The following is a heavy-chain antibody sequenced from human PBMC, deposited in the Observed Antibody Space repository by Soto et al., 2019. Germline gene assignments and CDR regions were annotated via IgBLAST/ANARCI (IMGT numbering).Heavy chain of an antibody. CDR2: IYSAGSA. CDR3: ARVHRSRHHYFDY. CDR1: GFTVSSYR. Sequence: GSLRLSCAASGFTVSSYRMSWVRQAPGKGLEWVSVIYSAGSADFADSVKGRLTISRDNSKNTLYLQMSSLRAEDTAVYYCARVHRSRHHYFDYSGQGTLVTVSS. J-gene: IGHJ4*02. D-gene: IGHD6-13*01. V-gene: IGHV3-66*01.